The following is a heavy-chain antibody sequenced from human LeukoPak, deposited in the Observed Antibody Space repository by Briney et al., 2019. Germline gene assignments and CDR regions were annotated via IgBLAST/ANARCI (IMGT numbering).Heavy chain of an antibody. Sequence: GGSLRLSCEASGFTFTTYGMHWVRQVPGKGLEWVAFIRYDGSDKYHVDSVKGRFTISRDNARSTLYLQMNSLRAEDTAVYYCAKAIWGSGWYDGFDYWGQGTLVTVSS. V-gene: IGHV3-30*02. D-gene: IGHD6-19*01. CDR2: IRYDGSDK. J-gene: IGHJ4*02. CDR3: AKAIWGSGWYDGFDY. CDR1: GFTFTTYG.